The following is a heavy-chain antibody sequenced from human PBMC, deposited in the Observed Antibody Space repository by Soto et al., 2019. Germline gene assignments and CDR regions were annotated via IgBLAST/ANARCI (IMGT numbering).Heavy chain of an antibody. CDR2: ISYDGSNK. Sequence: QVQLVESGGGVVQPGRSLRLSCAASGFTFSSYGMHWVRQAPGKGLEWVAVISYDGSNKYYADSVKGRFTISRDNSKNTLYLQMNSLRAEDTAVYYCAEASCGGDCYTEELGAFDIWGQGTMVTVSS. CDR3: AEASCGGDCYTEELGAFDI. CDR1: GFTFSSYG. J-gene: IGHJ3*02. D-gene: IGHD2-21*02. V-gene: IGHV3-30*18.